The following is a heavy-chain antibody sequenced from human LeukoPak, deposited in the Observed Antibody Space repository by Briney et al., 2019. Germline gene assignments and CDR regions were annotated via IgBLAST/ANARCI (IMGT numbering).Heavy chain of an antibody. CDR2: IWYDGSNK. V-gene: IGHV3-33*01. J-gene: IGHJ3*02. Sequence: GGSLRLSCAASGFTFSSYGMHWVRQAPGKGLEWVAVIWYDGSNKYYADSVKGRFTISRDNSKNTLYLQMNSLRAEDTAVYYCARDSTSTGPFDIWGQGTMVTVSS. CDR3: ARDSTSTGPFDI. CDR1: GFTFSSYG. D-gene: IGHD2-8*02.